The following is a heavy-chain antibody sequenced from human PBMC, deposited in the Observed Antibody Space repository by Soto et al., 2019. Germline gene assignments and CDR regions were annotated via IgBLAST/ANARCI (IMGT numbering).Heavy chain of an antibody. CDR2: IYYSGST. CDR1: GGSISSSSYY. Sequence: SETLSLTCTVSGGSISSSSYYWGWIRQPPGKGLEWTGSIYYSGSTYYNPSLKSRVTISVDTSKNQSSLKLSSVTAADTAVYYCARRDFWSGYPDYYYYGMDVWGQGTTVTVSS. CDR3: ARRDFWSGYPDYYYYGMDV. J-gene: IGHJ6*02. V-gene: IGHV4-39*01. D-gene: IGHD3-3*01.